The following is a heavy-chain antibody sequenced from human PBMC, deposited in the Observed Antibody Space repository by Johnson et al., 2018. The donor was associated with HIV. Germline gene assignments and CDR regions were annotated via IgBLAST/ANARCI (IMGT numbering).Heavy chain of an antibody. J-gene: IGHJ3*02. CDR2: IKQDGSEK. V-gene: IGHV3-7*01. D-gene: IGHD5-18*01. CDR1: GFSFSSFW. Sequence: VLLVESGGGLVQPGGSLKLSCAASGFSFSSFWMSWVRQVPGKGLEWVANIKQDGSEKYYVDSVKGRFTISRDNSKNTLYLQMGSLRNEDTAVYYCARDGGIQLWSAFDIWGQGTMVTVSS. CDR3: ARDGGIQLWSAFDI.